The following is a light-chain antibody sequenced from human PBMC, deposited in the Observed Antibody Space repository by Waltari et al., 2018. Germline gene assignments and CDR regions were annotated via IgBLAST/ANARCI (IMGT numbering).Light chain of an antibody. V-gene: IGLV2-8*01. CDR1: SRDVGVYNY. J-gene: IGLJ2*01. CDR3: SSYAGSNDVA. Sequence: QSALTQPPSASGSPGQSVTISCTGTSRDVGVYNYVPWYQQHPGKAPKLMIYEVSKRPSGVPDRFSGSKSGNTASLTVSGLQAEDEADYYCSSYAGSNDVAFGGGTK. CDR2: EVS.